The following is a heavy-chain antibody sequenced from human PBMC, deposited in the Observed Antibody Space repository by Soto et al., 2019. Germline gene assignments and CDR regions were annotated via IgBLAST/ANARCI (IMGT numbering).Heavy chain of an antibody. V-gene: IGHV3-23*01. Sequence: EVQLLESGGGLVQPGGSLRLSCAASGFTFSSYAMSWVRQAPGKGLEWVSAISGSGGSTYYADSVKGRFTLSRDNSKNTLYLQMNSLRAEDAAVYYDAKDARTTVTRPVRLRDAFDIWGQGTMVTVSS. J-gene: IGHJ3*02. D-gene: IGHD4-17*01. CDR3: AKDARTTVTRPVRLRDAFDI. CDR1: GFTFSSYA. CDR2: ISGSGGST.